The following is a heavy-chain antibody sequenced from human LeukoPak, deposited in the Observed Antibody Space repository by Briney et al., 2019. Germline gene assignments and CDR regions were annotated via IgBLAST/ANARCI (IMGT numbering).Heavy chain of an antibody. J-gene: IGHJ4*02. Sequence: SETLSLTCAVYGGSFSNYYWSWIRQPPGRGLEYIGEVNPSVSTNYNPSLKSRVTISVDRSKNQFSLKLSSVTAADTAVYYCARRESHCSSTSCYTAGFFDYWGQGTLVTVSS. CDR2: VNPSVST. CDR1: GGSFSNYY. V-gene: IGHV4-34*01. D-gene: IGHD2-2*02. CDR3: ARRESHCSSTSCYTAGFFDY.